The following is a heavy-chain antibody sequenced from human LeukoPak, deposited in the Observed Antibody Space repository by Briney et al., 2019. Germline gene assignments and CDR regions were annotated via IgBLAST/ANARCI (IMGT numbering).Heavy chain of an antibody. V-gene: IGHV4-59*01. J-gene: IGHJ4*02. CDR3: ARGFYYGFWSGVKWHPAYYFDY. CDR2: IYDSGRT. CDR1: GGSFSSYY. Sequence: SETLSLTCAVSGGSFSSYYWTWMRQPPGRGLEWIGYIYDSGRTIYTPSLKSRVTISLDTSKNQFSLKLSSVTAADTAVYYCARGFYYGFWSGVKWHPAYYFDYWGRGALVTVSS. D-gene: IGHD3-3*01.